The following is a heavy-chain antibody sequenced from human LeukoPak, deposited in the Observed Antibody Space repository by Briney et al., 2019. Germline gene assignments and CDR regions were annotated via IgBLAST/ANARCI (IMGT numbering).Heavy chain of an antibody. CDR1: GFTFSSYS. Sequence: GGSLRLSCAASGFTFSSYSMNWVRQDPGKGLEWVSSISSSSSYIYYADSVKGRFTISRDNAKNSLYLQMNSLRAEDTAVYYCARDTDPYCGGDCDRDYWGQGTLVTVSS. CDR2: ISSSSSYI. V-gene: IGHV3-21*01. D-gene: IGHD2-21*02. CDR3: ARDTDPYCGGDCDRDY. J-gene: IGHJ4*02.